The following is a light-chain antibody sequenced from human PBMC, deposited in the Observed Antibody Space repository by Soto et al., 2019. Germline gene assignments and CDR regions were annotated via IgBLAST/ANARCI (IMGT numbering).Light chain of an antibody. CDR1: QSVSSSY. V-gene: IGKV3-20*01. CDR3: QQYGSSPIT. CDR2: AAS. J-gene: IGKJ5*01. Sequence: EIVFAQSPGPLSLSPGERATLSCRASQSVSSSYLVWHQQKPGQAPRLLIYAASRRATGIPDRFSGSGSGTDFTLTISRLEPEDFAAYYCQQYGSSPITFGQGTRLEIK.